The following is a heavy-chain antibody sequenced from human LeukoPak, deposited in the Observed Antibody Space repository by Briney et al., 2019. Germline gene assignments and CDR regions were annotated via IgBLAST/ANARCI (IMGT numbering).Heavy chain of an antibody. J-gene: IGHJ4*02. V-gene: IGHV4-59*12. Sequence: SETLSLTCTASGGSISSYYWSWLRQPPGKGLEWSGYFYYSGSTNYNPSLKSRVTISVDTSNNQFSLRLTSVTAADTAVYYCARDYYDTSVYFGDWGQGILVTVSS. CDR2: FYYSGST. D-gene: IGHD3-22*01. CDR1: GGSISSYY. CDR3: ARDYYDTSVYFGD.